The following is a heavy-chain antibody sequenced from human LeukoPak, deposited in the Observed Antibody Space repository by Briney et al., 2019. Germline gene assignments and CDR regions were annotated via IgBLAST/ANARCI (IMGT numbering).Heavy chain of an antibody. V-gene: IGHV3-74*01. J-gene: IGHJ4*02. D-gene: IGHD3-16*01. CDR1: GFTFHSYW. CDR3: ARSSFPYYFDY. CDR2: IDNDGGST. Sequence: GGFLRLSCAASGFTFHSYWMHWVRQAPGKGLVWVSRIDNDGGSTTYADSVKGRFTISRDNAKNTLYLQMNSVRAEDTAVYYCARSSFPYYFDYWGQGTLVTVSS.